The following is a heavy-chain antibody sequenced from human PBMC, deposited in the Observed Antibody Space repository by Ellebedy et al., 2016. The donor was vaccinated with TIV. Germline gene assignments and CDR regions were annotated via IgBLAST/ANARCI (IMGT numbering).Heavy chain of an antibody. CDR2: IGNGPI. CDR1: GITFSNYS. CDR3: ARDYNWAFDY. V-gene: IGHV3-48*02. Sequence: PGGSLRLSCVASGITFSNYSMNWVRQAPGKGLEWISYIGNGPISYADSVKGRFTISRDTAKNSLFLLMNNLRDEDTAVYYCARDYNWAFDYWGQGALVTVSS. D-gene: IGHD1-20*01. J-gene: IGHJ4*02.